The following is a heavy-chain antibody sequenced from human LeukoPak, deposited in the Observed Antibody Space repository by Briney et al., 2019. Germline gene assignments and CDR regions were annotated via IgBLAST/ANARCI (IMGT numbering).Heavy chain of an antibody. V-gene: IGHV4-39*01. CDR2: IYYSGSA. CDR3: ARRGNILTGYYN. CDR1: GGSISSSSYY. D-gene: IGHD3-9*01. J-gene: IGHJ4*02. Sequence: SETPSLTCTVSGGSISSSSYYWGWIRQPPGKGLEWIGSIYYSGSAYYNPSLKSRVTISVDTSKNQFSLKLSSVTAADTAVYYCARRGNILTGYYNWGQGTLVTVSS.